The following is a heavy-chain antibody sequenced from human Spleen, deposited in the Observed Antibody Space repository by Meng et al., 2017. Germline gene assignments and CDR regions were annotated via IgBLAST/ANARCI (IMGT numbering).Heavy chain of an antibody. CDR2: MNPDSGNT. V-gene: IGHV1-8*01. CDR1: GYTFTSYD. Sequence: ASVKVSCKASGYTFTSYDINWVRQATGQGLEWMGWMNPDSGNTGYAQKFLGRVTMTRNTSISTAYMDLSSLRSEDTAVYYCAKGDRGQWFDPWGQGTVVTVSS. CDR3: AKGDRGQWFDP. J-gene: IGHJ5*02. D-gene: IGHD3-10*01.